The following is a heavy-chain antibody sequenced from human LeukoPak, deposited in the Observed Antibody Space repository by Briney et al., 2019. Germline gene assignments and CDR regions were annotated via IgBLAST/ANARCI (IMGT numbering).Heavy chain of an antibody. Sequence: GGSLRLSCAASGFTFSSYSMNWVRQAPGKGLEWVSSISSSSSYTYYADSVKGRFTISRDNAKNSLYLQVNSLRAEDTAVYYCAREIALAGLNDYWGQGTLVTVSS. D-gene: IGHD6-19*01. CDR2: ISSSSSYT. CDR3: AREIALAGLNDY. V-gene: IGHV3-21*01. J-gene: IGHJ4*02. CDR1: GFTFSSYS.